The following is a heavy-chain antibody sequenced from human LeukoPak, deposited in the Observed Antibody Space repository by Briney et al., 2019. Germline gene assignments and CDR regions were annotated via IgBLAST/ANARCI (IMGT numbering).Heavy chain of an antibody. V-gene: IGHV1-69*05. J-gene: IGHJ2*01. Sequence: PVKVSCKVSGGTLTSYATSWVRQAPGQGLEWMGRIIPIFGTLKYAQKFQGRVTITTDESTSTVYMELSSLRSEDTAVYYCARSNFVYGDYVQYWYFDLWGRGTLVTVSS. CDR3: ARSNFVYGDYVQYWYFDL. D-gene: IGHD4-17*01. CDR1: GGTLTSYA. CDR2: IIPIFGTL.